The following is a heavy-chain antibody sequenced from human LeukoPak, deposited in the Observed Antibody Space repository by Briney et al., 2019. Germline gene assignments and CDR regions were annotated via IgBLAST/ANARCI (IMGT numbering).Heavy chain of an antibody. Sequence: PGGSLRLSCAASGFTFSDYYMSWVRQAPGKGLEWGSYISSSGSTIYYADSVKGRFTISRDNAKNSLYLQMNSLRAEDTAVYYCARTYYRKGLFDYWGQGTLVTVSS. D-gene: IGHD3-10*01. CDR3: ARTYYRKGLFDY. V-gene: IGHV3-11*01. CDR2: ISSSGSTI. CDR1: GFTFSDYY. J-gene: IGHJ4*02.